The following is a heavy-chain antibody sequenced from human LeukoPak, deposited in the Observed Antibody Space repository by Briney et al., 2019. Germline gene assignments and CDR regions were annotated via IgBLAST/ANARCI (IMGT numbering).Heavy chain of an antibody. CDR1: GVTFSGYS. J-gene: IGHJ5*02. CDR2: ITATSLHI. Sequence: GGSLRLSCAASGVTFSGYSMNWVRQAPGKGLEWVSAITATSLHIYYADSVKGRFTISRDNAKNSLYLQMNSLRAEDTAVYYCGFISSGYSSSWYEADWFDPWGQGTLVTVSS. CDR3: GFISSGYSSSWYEADWFDP. D-gene: IGHD6-13*01. V-gene: IGHV3-21*01.